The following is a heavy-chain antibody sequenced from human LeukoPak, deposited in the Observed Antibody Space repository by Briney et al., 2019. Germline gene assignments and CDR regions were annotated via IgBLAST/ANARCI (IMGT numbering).Heavy chain of an antibody. J-gene: IGHJ4*02. CDR2: INSDGSST. V-gene: IGHV3-74*01. Sequence: GGSLRLSCAASGFTFSSYWLHWVRQAPGKGLVWVSRINSDGSSTSYADSVKGRFTISRDNAKNTLYLQMDSLRAEDTAMYYCARGTGSYYSLGYWGQGTLVTVSS. CDR1: GFTFSSYW. CDR3: ARGTGSYYSLGY. D-gene: IGHD1-26*01.